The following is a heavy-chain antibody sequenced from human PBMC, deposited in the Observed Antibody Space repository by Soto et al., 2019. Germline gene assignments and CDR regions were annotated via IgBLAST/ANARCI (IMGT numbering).Heavy chain of an antibody. CDR3: ARESGGYCSSTSCPSDWFDP. D-gene: IGHD2-2*01. Sequence: GASVKVSCKASGYTFTSYGISWVRQAPGQGLERMGWISAYNGNTNYAQKLQGRVTMTTDTSTSTAYMELRSLRSDDTAVYYCARESGGYCSSTSCPSDWFDPWGQGTLVTVSA. J-gene: IGHJ5*02. CDR2: ISAYNGNT. V-gene: IGHV1-18*01. CDR1: GYTFTSYG.